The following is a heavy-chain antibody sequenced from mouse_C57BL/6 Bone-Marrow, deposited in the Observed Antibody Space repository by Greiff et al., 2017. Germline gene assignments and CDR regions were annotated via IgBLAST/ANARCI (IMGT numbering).Heavy chain of an antibody. CDR1: GFTFSSYG. CDR2: ISSGGSYT. D-gene: IGHD1-1*01. J-gene: IGHJ2*01. Sequence: EVMLVESGGDLVKPGGSLKLSCAASGFTFSSYGMSWVRQTPDKRLEWVATISSGGSYTYYPDSVKGRFTISRDNAKNTLYLQMSSLKSEDTAMYYCARHVGRSDYWGQGTTLTVSS. V-gene: IGHV5-6*01. CDR3: ARHVGRSDY.